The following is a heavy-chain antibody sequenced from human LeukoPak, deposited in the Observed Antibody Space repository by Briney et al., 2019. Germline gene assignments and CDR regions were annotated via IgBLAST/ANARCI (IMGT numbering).Heavy chain of an antibody. CDR3: ARDLSMDY. CDR1: GGSISNYY. V-gene: IGHV4-59*01. CDR2: VYSSGTT. Sequence: SETLSLTCTVSGGSISNYYWGWIRQPPGKGLEWIGYVYSSGTTNYNPSLKSRVTISVDRSKNQFSLKLSSVTAADTAVYYCARDLSMDYWGQGTLVTVSS. J-gene: IGHJ4*02.